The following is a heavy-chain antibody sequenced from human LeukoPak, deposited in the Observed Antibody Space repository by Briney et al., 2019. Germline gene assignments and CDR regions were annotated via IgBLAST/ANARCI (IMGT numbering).Heavy chain of an antibody. J-gene: IGHJ4*02. V-gene: IGHV4-39*01. CDR1: GGSISSSSYY. Sequence: SETLSLTCTVSGGSISSSSYYWGWIRQPPGKGLEWIGSIYYSGSTYYNPSLKSRVTISVDTSKNQFSLKLSSVTAADTAVYYCARLGHCDYWGQGTLVTVSS. D-gene: IGHD2-21*01. CDR2: IYYSGST. CDR3: ARLGHCDY.